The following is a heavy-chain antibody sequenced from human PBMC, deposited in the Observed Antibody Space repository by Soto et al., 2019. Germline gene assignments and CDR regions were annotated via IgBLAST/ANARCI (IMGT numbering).Heavy chain of an antibody. J-gene: IGHJ5*02. CDR3: ARVLVFYGGFDP. V-gene: IGHV3-11*01. CDR1: GFTFTDSY. CDR2: ISSSGSTI. Sequence: QVQLVESGGGLVKPGGYQRFSCAASGFTFTDSYMSWIHQAPGKGLEWVSYISSSGSTIYYADSVKGRFTISRDNAKNSLYLQMNSLRAEDTAVYYCARVLVFYGGFDPWGQGTLVTVSS. D-gene: IGHD2-21*02.